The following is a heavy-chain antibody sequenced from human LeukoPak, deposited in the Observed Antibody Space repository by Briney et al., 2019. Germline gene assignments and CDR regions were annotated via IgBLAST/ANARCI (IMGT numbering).Heavy chain of an antibody. CDR2: ISSSGSTI. D-gene: IGHD6-19*01. J-gene: IGHJ4*02. CDR3: ARGGIAVAGTYNS. CDR1: GFTFSSYS. V-gene: IGHV3-48*04. Sequence: GGSLRLSCAASGFTFSSYSMNWVRQAPGKGLEWVSYISSSGSTIHYADSVKGRFTISRDNAKNSLYLQMNSLRAEDTAVYYCARGGIAVAGTYNSWGQGTLVTVSS.